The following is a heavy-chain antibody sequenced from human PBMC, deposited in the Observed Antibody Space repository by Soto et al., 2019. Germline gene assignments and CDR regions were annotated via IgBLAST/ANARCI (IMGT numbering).Heavy chain of an antibody. D-gene: IGHD3-9*01. J-gene: IGHJ5*02. CDR1: GGSISSGDYY. V-gene: IGHV4-30-4*01. CDR2: IYYSGST. Sequence: SETLSLTCTVSGGSISSGDYYWSWIRQPPGKGLEWIGYIYYSGSTYYNPSLKSRVTISVDTSKNQFSLKLSSVTAADTAVYYCARASILYYDILGPNWFDPWGQGTLVPSPQ. CDR3: ARASILYYDILGPNWFDP.